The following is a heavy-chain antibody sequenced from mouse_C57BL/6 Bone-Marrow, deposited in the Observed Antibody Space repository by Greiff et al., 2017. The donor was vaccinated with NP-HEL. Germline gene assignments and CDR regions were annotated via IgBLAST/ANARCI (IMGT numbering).Heavy chain of an antibody. CDR1: GYTFTDYY. CDR2: INPYNGGT. J-gene: IGHJ2*01. V-gene: IGHV1-19*01. CDR3: ARWEHYFDY. D-gene: IGHD4-1*01. Sequence: LVKPGASVKMSCKASGYTFTDYYMNWVKQSHGKSLEWIGVINPYNGGTSYNQKFKGTATLTVDKSSSTAYMELNSLTSEDSAVYYCARWEHYFDYWGQGTTLTVSS.